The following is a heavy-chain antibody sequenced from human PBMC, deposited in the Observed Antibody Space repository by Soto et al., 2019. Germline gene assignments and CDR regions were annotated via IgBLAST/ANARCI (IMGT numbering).Heavy chain of an antibody. CDR3: AKAVDISVRGVPPSDY. V-gene: IGHV3-30*18. J-gene: IGHJ4*02. CDR2: ISYDGNNK. D-gene: IGHD3-10*02. Sequence: QVQLVESGGGVVQPGRSLRLSCAASGFTFNRFGMHWVRQAPGKGLEWVAVISYDGNNKFYADSVKGRFTISRDNSQDTLYLQMKSLRPEDTAMYYCAKAVDISVRGVPPSDYWGQGTLVIVSS. CDR1: GFTFNRFG.